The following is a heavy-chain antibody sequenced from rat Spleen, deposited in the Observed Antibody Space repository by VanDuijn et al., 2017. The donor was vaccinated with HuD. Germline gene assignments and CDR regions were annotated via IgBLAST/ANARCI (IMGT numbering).Heavy chain of an antibody. CDR1: GYSITSSYR. V-gene: IGHV3-3*01. CDR2: INSAGST. D-gene: IGHD1-1*01. Sequence: EVQLQESGPGLVKPSQSLSLTCSVTGYSITSSYRWNWIRKFPGNKLEWMGYINSAGSTNYNPSLKSRISITRDTSKNQFFLQVNSVTTEDTATYYCTRSGYYSGGWFAYWGQGTLVAVSS. J-gene: IGHJ3*01. CDR3: TRSGYYSGGWFAY.